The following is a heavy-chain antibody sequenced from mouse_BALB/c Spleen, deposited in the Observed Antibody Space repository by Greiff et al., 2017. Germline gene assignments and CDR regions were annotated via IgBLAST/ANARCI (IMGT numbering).Heavy chain of an antibody. V-gene: IGHV14-3*02. Sequence: VQLQQSGAELVKPGASVKLSCTASGFNIKDTYMHWVKQRPEQGLEWIGRIDPANGNTKYDPKFQGKATITADTSSNTSYLQLSSLTSEDTAVYYCARWQLGLGVWGAGTTVTVSS. CDR2: IDPANGNT. CDR1: GFNIKDTY. CDR3: ARWQLGLGV. J-gene: IGHJ1*01. D-gene: IGHD4-1*02.